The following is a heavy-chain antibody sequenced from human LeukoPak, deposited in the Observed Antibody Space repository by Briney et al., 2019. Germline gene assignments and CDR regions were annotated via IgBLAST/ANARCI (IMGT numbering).Heavy chain of an antibody. CDR2: IYPGDSDT. V-gene: IGHV5-51*01. CDR1: GYSFSNYW. J-gene: IGHJ4*02. CDR3: ARAPTSVSNPYYFDS. Sequence: GESLKISCKASGYSFSNYWIGWVRQMPGKGLEWMGIIYPGDSDTRYSPSFQGQVTISADKSITPGYLQWSSLKASDTDMYFCARAPTSVSNPYYFDSWGQGALVTVSS. D-gene: IGHD4-11*01.